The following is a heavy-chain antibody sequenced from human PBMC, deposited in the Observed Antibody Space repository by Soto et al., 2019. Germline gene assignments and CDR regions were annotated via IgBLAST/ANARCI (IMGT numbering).Heavy chain of an antibody. CDR3: ARVEDCGGDCYLDY. Sequence: GAPVEVSGRASCYTFTSYGISCVRQAPGQGLEWMGWISAYNGNTNYAQKLQGRVTMTTDTSTSTAYMELRSLRSDDTVVYYCARVEDCGGDCYLDYWGQGTLVTVSS. CDR2: ISAYNGNT. D-gene: IGHD2-21*02. J-gene: IGHJ4*02. V-gene: IGHV1-18*04. CDR1: CYTFTSYG.